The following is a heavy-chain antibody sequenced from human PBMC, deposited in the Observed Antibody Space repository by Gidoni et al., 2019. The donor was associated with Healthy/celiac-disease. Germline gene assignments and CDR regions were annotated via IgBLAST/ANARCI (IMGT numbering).Heavy chain of an antibody. CDR1: GRSFRGYY. J-gene: IGHJ4*02. CDR3: ARGRLRGQQLAPTFDY. D-gene: IGHD6-13*01. V-gene: IGHV4-34*01. CDR2: INHSGST. Sequence: QVQLQQWGAGLLNPSETLPLTCAVHGRSFRGYYSGWIRQLSGKGLEWIGEINHSGSTNYNPSLKSRVTISVDTSKNQFSLKLSSVTAADTAVYYCARGRLRGQQLAPTFDYWGQGTLVTVSS.